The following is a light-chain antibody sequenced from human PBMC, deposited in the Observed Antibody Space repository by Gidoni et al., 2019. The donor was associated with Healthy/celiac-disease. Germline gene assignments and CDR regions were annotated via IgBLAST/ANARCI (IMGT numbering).Light chain of an antibody. J-gene: IGKJ4*01. Sequence: EFVLTQSPGTLSLSPGERATLSCRASQSVSISYLAWYQHNPSQAPSVLIYGESSRATCITDRFSGSGSGTDLNLKNGRLEPEDFAVYYCQQYGSSPSFGGGTKVEIK. V-gene: IGKV3-20*01. CDR1: QSVSISY. CDR3: QQYGSSPS. CDR2: GES.